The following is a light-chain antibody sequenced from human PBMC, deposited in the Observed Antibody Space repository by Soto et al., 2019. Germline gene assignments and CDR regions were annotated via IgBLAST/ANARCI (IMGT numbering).Light chain of an antibody. Sequence: DIQMTQSPSSLSASVGDRVTITCRASQSVGRLLNWYQQKPGKAPTVLINVASTLRSGVPSRFSGSGSGTDFNLTINSLQPEDFATYFCQQSYSTPRTFGQGTKVDIK. CDR1: QSVGRL. CDR2: VAS. CDR3: QQSYSTPRT. J-gene: IGKJ1*01. V-gene: IGKV1-39*01.